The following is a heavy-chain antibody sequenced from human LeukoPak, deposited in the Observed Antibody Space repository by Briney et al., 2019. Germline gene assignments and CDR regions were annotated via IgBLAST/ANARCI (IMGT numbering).Heavy chain of an antibody. CDR3: ASAVYSYGYSPPDY. CDR1: GDSISGYY. J-gene: IGHJ4*02. CDR2: IYHSGST. D-gene: IGHD5-18*01. Sequence: KPSETLSLTCTVSGDSISGYYWSWIRQPPGKGLEWIGSIYHSGSTYYNPSLKSRVTISVDTSKNQFSLKLSSVTAADTAVYYCASAVYSYGYSPPDYWGQETLVTVSS. V-gene: IGHV4-38-2*02.